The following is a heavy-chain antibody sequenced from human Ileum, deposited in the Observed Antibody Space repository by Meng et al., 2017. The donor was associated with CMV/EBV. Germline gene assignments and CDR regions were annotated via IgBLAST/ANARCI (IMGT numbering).Heavy chain of an antibody. CDR1: GFTFSSYS. J-gene: IGHJ6*02. CDR2: ISSSSSYI. V-gene: IGHV3-21*01. CDR3: ARANLRFLDPPYYYYYGMDV. D-gene: IGHD3-3*01. Sequence: SCAASGFTFSSYSMNWVRQAPGKGLEWVSSISSSSSYIYYADSVKGRFTISRDNAKNSLYLQMNSLRAEDTAVYYCARANLRFLDPPYYYYYGMDVWGQGTTVTVSS.